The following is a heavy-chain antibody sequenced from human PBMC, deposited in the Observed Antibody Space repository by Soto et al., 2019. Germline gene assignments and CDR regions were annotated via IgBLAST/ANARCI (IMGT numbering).Heavy chain of an antibody. CDR2: IIPIFGTA. CDR1: GGTFSSDS. D-gene: IGHD3-3*01. V-gene: IGHV1-69*06. J-gene: IGHJ4*01. Sequence: VASVKVSCKNSGGTFSSDSISWVRPAPGQGLEWMGGIIPIFGTANYAQKFQGRVTITADKSTSTAYMELSSLRSEDTAVYYCAREVSTIFGLVPYYFDYWGQGTLVTVSS. CDR3: AREVSTIFGLVPYYFDY.